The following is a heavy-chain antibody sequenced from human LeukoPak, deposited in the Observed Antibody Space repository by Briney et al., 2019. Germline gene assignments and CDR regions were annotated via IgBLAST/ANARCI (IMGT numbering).Heavy chain of an antibody. CDR1: GGSISSYY. V-gene: IGHV4-59*01. Sequence: SETLSLTCTVSGGSISSYYWSWIRQPPGKGLEWIGYIYYSGSTDYNPSLKSRITISVDTSKNQFSLKLSSVTAADTAVYYCARDTYYYDSSGYYYYYGMDVWGQGTTVTVSS. CDR2: IYYSGST. CDR3: ARDTYYYDSSGYYYYYGMDV. D-gene: IGHD3-22*01. J-gene: IGHJ6*02.